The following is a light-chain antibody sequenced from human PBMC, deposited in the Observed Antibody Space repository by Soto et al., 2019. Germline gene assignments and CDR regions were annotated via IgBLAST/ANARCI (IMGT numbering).Light chain of an antibody. V-gene: IGKV3-20*01. J-gene: IGKJ4*01. CDR1: QSIASSY. CDR3: QQFSSSPLT. Sequence: EIVLTQSPGTLSLSPGERATLSRRASQSIASSYLAWYQQKPGLPPRLLLYRTFNRATGIPDRFSASGSGTDFTLTISRLEPEDFAVYFCQQFSSSPLTFGGGTKVDIK. CDR2: RTF.